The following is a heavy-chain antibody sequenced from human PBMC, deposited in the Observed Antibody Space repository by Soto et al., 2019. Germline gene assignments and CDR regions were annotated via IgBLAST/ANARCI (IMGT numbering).Heavy chain of an antibody. Sequence: QVQLQESGPGLVKASETLSLTCTVSGGSVSSGSYYWSWIRQPPGKGLEWIGYMYDSGSTNYNPSLSRSIAISIDTAKNQYSLKLPSVTAADTAVYYCARADYYGVVRGRSMDVWGQGTTVTVSS. CDR2: MYDSGST. CDR1: GGSVSSGSYY. CDR3: ARADYYGVVRGRSMDV. D-gene: IGHD3-10*01. J-gene: IGHJ6*02. V-gene: IGHV4-61*01.